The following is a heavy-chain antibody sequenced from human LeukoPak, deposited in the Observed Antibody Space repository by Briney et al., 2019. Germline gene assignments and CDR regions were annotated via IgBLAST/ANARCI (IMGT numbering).Heavy chain of an antibody. D-gene: IGHD3-9*01. V-gene: IGHV3-23*01. CDR2: ISGSGGST. Sequence: QTGGSLRLSCAASGFTFSSYAMSWVRQAPGKGLEWVSAISGSGGSTYYADSVKGRFTISRDNSKNTLYLQMNSLRAEDTAVYYCAGPSIPQDILTGYYTYYYYGMDVWGQGTTVTVSS. CDR3: AGPSIPQDILTGYYTYYYYGMDV. CDR1: GFTFSSYA. J-gene: IGHJ6*02.